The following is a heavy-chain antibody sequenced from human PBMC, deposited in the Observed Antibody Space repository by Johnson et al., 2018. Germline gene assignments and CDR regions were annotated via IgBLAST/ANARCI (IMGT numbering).Heavy chain of an antibody. V-gene: IGHV3-30*03. CDR2: ISYDGSNK. J-gene: IGHJ2*01. CDR1: GFTFSSYG. D-gene: IGHD3-22*01. CDR3: ARGLGYDSSGYYGEYWYFDL. Sequence: QVQLVESGGGVVQPGRSLRLSCAASGFTFSSYGMHWVRQAPGKGLEWVAVISYDGSNKYYADSVKGRFTISRDNSKNTLYLQMNSLRAEDTAVYYCARGLGYDSSGYYGEYWYFDLWGRGTLVTVSS.